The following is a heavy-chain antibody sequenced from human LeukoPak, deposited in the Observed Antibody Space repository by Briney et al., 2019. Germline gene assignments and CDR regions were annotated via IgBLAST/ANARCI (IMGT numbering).Heavy chain of an antibody. D-gene: IGHD2-2*02. CDR3: ARRCPSTSCYNY. CDR2: IKHSGST. J-gene: IGHJ4*02. Sequence: SEPLTLPCAVYGGPFSGYYWRWIRRPPGKGLEWIGEIKHSGSTKYNPSIKSRVTISVDPSKNQFSLKLSSVTAADTAVYYCARRCPSTSCYNYWGQGTLVTVSS. V-gene: IGHV4-34*01. CDR1: GGPFSGYY.